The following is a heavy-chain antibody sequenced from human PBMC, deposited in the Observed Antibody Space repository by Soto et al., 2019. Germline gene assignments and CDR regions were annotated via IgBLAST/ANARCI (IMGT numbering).Heavy chain of an antibody. Sequence: SETLSLTCTVSGDSMSSGDYYWGWIRQPPGKGLEWIGYSSYIGTTYYNPSLKSRVMISVDTSKGQFSLRLSSVTAADTAVYYCARRYCSGVSCYSYFDYWGQGGLVTVS. V-gene: IGHV4-30-4*01. CDR1: GDSMSSGDYY. D-gene: IGHD2-15*01. CDR3: ARRYCSGVSCYSYFDY. J-gene: IGHJ4*02. CDR2: SSYIGTT.